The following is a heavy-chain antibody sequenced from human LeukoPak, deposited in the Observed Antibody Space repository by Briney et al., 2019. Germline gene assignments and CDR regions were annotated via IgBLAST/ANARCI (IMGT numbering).Heavy chain of an antibody. D-gene: IGHD6-19*01. CDR1: GGSISSGSYY. J-gene: IGHJ5*02. Sequence: SETLSLTCTVSGGSISSGSYYWSWIRQPAGKGLEWIGRIYTSGSTNYNPSLKSRVTISVDTSKNQFSLKLSSVTAADTAVYYCARSQARLGWFDPWGQGTLVTVSS. CDR2: IYTSGST. CDR3: ARSQARLGWFDP. V-gene: IGHV4-61*02.